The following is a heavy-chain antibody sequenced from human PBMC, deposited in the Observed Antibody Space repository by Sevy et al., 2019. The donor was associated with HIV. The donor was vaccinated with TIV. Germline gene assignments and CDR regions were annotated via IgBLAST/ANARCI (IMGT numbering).Heavy chain of an antibody. CDR3: ARPRANYVDNYFFYAMYV. CDR1: GFAFSNYYA. CDR2: ISYDGNDK. D-gene: IGHD4-17*01. Sequence: GGSLRLSCAASGFAFSNYYAMYWVRQAPGKGLKWVALISYDGNDKYYADSVKGRFTISRDNFKNTLYLQMNSLTAEDTAVYYCARPRANYVDNYFFYAMYVWGQGTTVTVSS. J-gene: IGHJ6*02. V-gene: IGHV3-30-3*01.